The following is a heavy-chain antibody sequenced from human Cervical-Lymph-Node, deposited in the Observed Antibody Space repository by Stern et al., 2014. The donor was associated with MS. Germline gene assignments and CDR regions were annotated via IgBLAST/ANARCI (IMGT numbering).Heavy chain of an antibody. J-gene: IGHJ4*02. CDR2: IYWDDDK. Sequence: ESGPTLVKPTQTLTLTCTFSGFSLSTSGVGVGWIRQPPGKALEWLALIYWDDDKRYSPSLKSRLTITKDTSKNQVVLTMTNMDPVDTATYYCAHSVLGYCSGGSCYRNRPFDYWGQGTLVTVSS. V-gene: IGHV2-5*02. CDR1: GFSLSTSGVG. D-gene: IGHD2-15*01. CDR3: AHSVLGYCSGGSCYRNRPFDY.